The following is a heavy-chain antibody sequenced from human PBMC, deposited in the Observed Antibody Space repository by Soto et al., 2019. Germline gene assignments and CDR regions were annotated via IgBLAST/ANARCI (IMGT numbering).Heavy chain of an antibody. J-gene: IGHJ4*02. V-gene: IGHV3-11*01. CDR3: ASGTNGAFFVY. CDR2: ISSRSSTI. Sequence: QVQLVESGGGLVKPGRSLRLSCAASGFTFSDYYMSWIRQAPGKGLEWVSYISSRSSTIFYADSVKGRFTISRDNVKNSLYLQMNSLRAEDTAVYYCASGTNGAFFVYWGQGILVTVSS. D-gene: IGHD2-8*01. CDR1: GFTFSDYY.